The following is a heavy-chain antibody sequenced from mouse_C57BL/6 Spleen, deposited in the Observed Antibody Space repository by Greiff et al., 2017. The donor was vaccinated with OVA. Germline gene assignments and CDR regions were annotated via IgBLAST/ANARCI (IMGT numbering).Heavy chain of an antibody. J-gene: IGHJ4*01. D-gene: IGHD2-14*01. V-gene: IGHV5-16*01. CDR3: ARDGYSMDY. Sequence: EVMLVESEGGLVQPGSSMKLSCTASGFTFSDYYMAWVRQVPEKGLEWVANINYDGSSTYYLDSLKSRFIISGDNATNILYLQMSSLKSEDTATYYCARDGYSMDYWGQGTSVTVSS. CDR1: GFTFSDYY. CDR2: INYDGSST.